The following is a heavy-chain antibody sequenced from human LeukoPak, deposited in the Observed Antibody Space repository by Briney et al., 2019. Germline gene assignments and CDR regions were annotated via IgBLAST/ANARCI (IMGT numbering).Heavy chain of an antibody. D-gene: IGHD3-22*01. Sequence: PSETLSLTCTVSGYSISSGYYWGWIRQPPGKGLEWIGSIYHSGSTYYNPSLKSRVAISVDTSKNQFSLKLSSVTAPDTAVYYCAAALGYYDSSGYLGVSYWGQGTLVTVSS. CDR3: AAALGYYDSSGYLGVSY. CDR1: GYSISSGYY. V-gene: IGHV4-38-2*02. CDR2: IYHSGST. J-gene: IGHJ4*02.